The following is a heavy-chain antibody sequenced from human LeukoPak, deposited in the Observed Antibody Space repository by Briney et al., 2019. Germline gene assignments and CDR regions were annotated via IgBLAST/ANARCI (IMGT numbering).Heavy chain of an antibody. CDR3: ARVSGYSYDLDY. CDR2: ISAYNGNT. J-gene: IGHJ4*02. D-gene: IGHD5-18*01. V-gene: IGHV1-18*01. Sequence: GASVKVSCKASGYTFTSYGISWVRQAPGQGLEWMGWISAYNGNTNYAQKLQGRVTMTRDMSTSTVYMELSSLRSEDTAVYYCARVSGYSYDLDYWGQGTLVTVSS. CDR1: GYTFTSYG.